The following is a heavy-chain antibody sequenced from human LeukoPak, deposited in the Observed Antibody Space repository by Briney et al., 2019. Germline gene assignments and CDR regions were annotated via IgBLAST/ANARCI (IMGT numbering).Heavy chain of an antibody. V-gene: IGHV1-46*01. CDR2: INPSGGST. CDR3: ARDLEYSGSYLRFHYYYYMDV. CDR1: GYTFTSYY. D-gene: IGHD1-26*01. J-gene: IGHJ6*03. Sequence: ASVKVSCKASGYTFTSYYMHWVRQAPGQGLEWMGIINPSGGSTSYAQKFQGRVTMTRDTSTSTVYMELSSLRSEDTAVYYCARDLEYSGSYLRFHYYYYMDVWGKGTTVTVSS.